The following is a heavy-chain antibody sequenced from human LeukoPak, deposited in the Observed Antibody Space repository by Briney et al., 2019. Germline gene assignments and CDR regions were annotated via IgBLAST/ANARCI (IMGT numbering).Heavy chain of an antibody. V-gene: IGHV3-11*04. CDR2: ISTSGSTI. CDR1: GFTFSDYY. CDR3: ARCYDSSGYYSNYHIDV. Sequence: GGSLRLSCAASGFTFSDYYMSWIRQAPGKGLEWVSYISTSGSTIYYADSVKGRFTISRDNAKNSLYLQMNSLRAEDTAVYYCARCYDSSGYYSNYHIDVWGKGTTVTVS. D-gene: IGHD3-22*01. J-gene: IGHJ6*03.